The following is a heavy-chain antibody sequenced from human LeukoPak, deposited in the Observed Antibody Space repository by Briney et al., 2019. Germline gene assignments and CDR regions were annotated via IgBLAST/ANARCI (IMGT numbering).Heavy chain of an antibody. CDR1: GFTFSRNW. CDR2: IQQGGNDK. Sequence: GGSLRLSCAASGFTFSRNWMNWVRQAPGKGLEWVANIQQGGNDKYYVDSVKGRFAISRDNANNSLFLQMNSLRAEDTAVYYCVRDYSRGYYPDYFDAWGQGTLVTVSS. V-gene: IGHV3-7*01. CDR3: VRDYSRGYYPDYFDA. D-gene: IGHD6-25*01. J-gene: IGHJ4*02.